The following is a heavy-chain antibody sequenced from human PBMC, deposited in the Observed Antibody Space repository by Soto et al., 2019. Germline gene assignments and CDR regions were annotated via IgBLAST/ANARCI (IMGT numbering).Heavy chain of an antibody. CDR1: GYSFSDYF. CDR3: ARIKWGLNYYNGMDV. Sequence: VKVSCKPSGYSFSDYFIQWVRQAPGQGLEWVAWINPKTAATNYAKKFQGRVSLTWDTSSTTAYMELTRLRPDDTAVYYCARIKWGLNYYNGMDVWGQGTTVTVSS. CDR2: INPKTAAT. J-gene: IGHJ6*02. V-gene: IGHV1-2*02. D-gene: IGHD1-26*01.